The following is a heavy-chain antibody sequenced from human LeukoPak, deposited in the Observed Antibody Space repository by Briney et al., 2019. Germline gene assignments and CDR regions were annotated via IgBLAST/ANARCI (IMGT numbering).Heavy chain of an antibody. CDR1: GFSFGNHA. CDR2: VSGSGDTT. Sequence: PGGSLRLSCAASGFSFGNHAMIWVRQAAGKGLEWVSVVSGSGDTTHYADSVRGRFTAFRDNSKNTLFLLLDSLRAEDTAIYYCAKDRHAPGRYCSSTSCFPFDSWGQGTLVTVSS. V-gene: IGHV3-23*01. J-gene: IGHJ5*01. CDR3: AKDRHAPGRYCSSTSCFPFDS. D-gene: IGHD2-2*01.